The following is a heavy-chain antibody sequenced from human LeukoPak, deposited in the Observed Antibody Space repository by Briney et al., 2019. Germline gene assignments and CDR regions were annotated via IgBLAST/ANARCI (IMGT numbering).Heavy chain of an antibody. CDR1: GVSSSSSY. V-gene: IGHV4-59*08. CDR2: IFYTGDS. D-gene: IGHD2-21*01. J-gene: IGHJ4*02. CDR3: ARHMFASPLDS. Sequence: SETLSLTCTVSGVSSSSSYWSWIRQPPGKGLEWIGYIFYTGDSNHNPSFKSRVSISLDTSKDQISLKLSSVTAADTAVYYCARHMFASPLDSWGQGTLVTVSS.